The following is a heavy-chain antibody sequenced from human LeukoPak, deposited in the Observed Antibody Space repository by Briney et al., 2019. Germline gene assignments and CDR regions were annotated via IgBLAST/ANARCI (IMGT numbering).Heavy chain of an antibody. V-gene: IGHV7-4-1*02. CDR3: ARSRYSSSWYNYYYYYMDV. J-gene: IGHJ6*03. D-gene: IGHD6-13*01. CDR2: INTNTGNP. CDR1: GYTFTTYA. Sequence: ASVKVSCKASGYTFTTYAMNWVRQAPGQGLEWMGWINTNTGNPTYAQGFTGRVVFSLDTSVSTAYLQISSLKAEDTAVYYCARSRYSSSWYNYYYYYMDVWGKGTTVTVSS.